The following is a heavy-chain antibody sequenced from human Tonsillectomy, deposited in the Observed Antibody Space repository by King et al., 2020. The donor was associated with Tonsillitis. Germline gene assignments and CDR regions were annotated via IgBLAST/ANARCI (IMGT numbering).Heavy chain of an antibody. V-gene: IGHV4-59*08. J-gene: IGHJ6*03. Sequence: VQLQESGPGLVKPSETLSLTCTVSGGSISSYYWSWIRQPPGKGLEWIGYIYYSGSTNYNPSLKSRVTISVETSKNQFSLKLSSVTAADTAVYYCARTWTGFSYYYYYYMDVWGKGTTVTVSS. D-gene: IGHD3/OR15-3a*01. CDR1: GGSISSYY. CDR2: IYYSGST. CDR3: ARTWTGFSYYYYYYMDV.